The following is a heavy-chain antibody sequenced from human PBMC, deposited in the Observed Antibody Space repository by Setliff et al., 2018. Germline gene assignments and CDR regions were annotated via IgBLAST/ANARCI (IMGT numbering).Heavy chain of an antibody. J-gene: IGHJ4*02. CDR2: IYIGGSA. Sequence: SETLSLTCTVSGGSISSYYWSWIRQPAGKGLEWIGHIYIGGSANYNPSLKSRVTISMDTSKNQFSLKVSSVTAAGTAVYYCARSFSRREKFLLDYWGQGALVTVSS. CDR3: ARSFSRREKFLLDY. CDR1: GGSISSYY. V-gene: IGHV4-4*07.